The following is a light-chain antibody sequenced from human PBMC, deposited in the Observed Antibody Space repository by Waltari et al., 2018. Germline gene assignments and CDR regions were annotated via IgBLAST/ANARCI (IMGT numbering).Light chain of an antibody. Sequence: QSVLPQPPSVPAPPGQKVTISCSGISPNIGNYILSVYHQLPGATPKLLIDYNYKRPSGIPDRFSASKSGTSATLDIAGLQIGDEADYYCATWDNSLTAVVFGGGTNLTVL. CDR2: YNY. J-gene: IGLJ2*01. CDR1: SPNIGNYI. CDR3: ATWDNSLTAVV. V-gene: IGLV1-51*01.